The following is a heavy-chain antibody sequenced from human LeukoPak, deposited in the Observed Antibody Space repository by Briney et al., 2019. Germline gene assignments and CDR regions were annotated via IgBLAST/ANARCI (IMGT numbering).Heavy chain of an antibody. CDR1: GFTVSNYY. J-gene: IGHJ4*02. Sequence: GGSLRLSCAPSGFTVSNYYMSWVRQAPGKGLEWGSVIYSGGGTYYADSVKGRFTISRDNSKNTLYLQKNSLRTEDTAVYYCAGDLDSYGYYWGQGTLVTVCS. D-gene: IGHD5-18*01. V-gene: IGHV3-53*01. CDR2: IYSGGGT. CDR3: AGDLDSYGYY.